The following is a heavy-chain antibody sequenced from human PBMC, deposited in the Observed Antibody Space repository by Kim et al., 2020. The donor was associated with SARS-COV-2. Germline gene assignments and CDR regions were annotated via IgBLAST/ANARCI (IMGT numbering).Heavy chain of an antibody. CDR1: GYSFTSYW. Sequence: GESLKISCKGSGYSFTSYWISWVRQMPGKGLEWMGRIDPSDSYTHYSPSFQGHVTISTDKSISTAYLQWSSLKASDTAMYYCARLSDRYCSSTSCYGVWFWFDPWGQGTLVTVSS. V-gene: IGHV5-10-1*01. D-gene: IGHD2-2*01. CDR2: IDPSDSYT. J-gene: IGHJ5*02. CDR3: ARLSDRYCSSTSCYGVWFWFDP.